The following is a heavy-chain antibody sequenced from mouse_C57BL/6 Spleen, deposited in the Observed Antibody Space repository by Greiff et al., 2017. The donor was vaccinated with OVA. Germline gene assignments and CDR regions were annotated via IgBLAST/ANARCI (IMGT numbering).Heavy chain of an antibody. V-gene: IGHV1-26*01. Sequence: EVQLQQSGPELVKPGASVKISCKASGYTFTDYYMNWVKQSHGKSLEWIGDINPNNGGTSYNQKFKGKATLTVDKSSSTAYMELRSLTSEDAAVYYCARSRTGAMDYWGQGTSVTVSS. CDR2: INPNNGGT. CDR3: ARSRTGAMDY. J-gene: IGHJ4*01. CDR1: GYTFTDYY.